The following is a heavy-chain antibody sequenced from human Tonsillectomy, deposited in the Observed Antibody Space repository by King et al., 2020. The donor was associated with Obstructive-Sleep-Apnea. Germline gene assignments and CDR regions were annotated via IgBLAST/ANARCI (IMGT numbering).Heavy chain of an antibody. Sequence: VQLVESGGGVVQPGRSLRLSCAASGFTFTNHGMHWVRQAPGKGLEWVAVIWHDGSNKYYEDSVKGRFTVSRDNSKNILFLEMSRLRAEDTAVYYCAKGNLGHYFDSWGRGTLVTVSS. J-gene: IGHJ4*02. CDR2: IWHDGSNK. D-gene: IGHD1-14*01. V-gene: IGHV3-33*06. CDR3: AKGNLGHYFDS. CDR1: GFTFTNHG.